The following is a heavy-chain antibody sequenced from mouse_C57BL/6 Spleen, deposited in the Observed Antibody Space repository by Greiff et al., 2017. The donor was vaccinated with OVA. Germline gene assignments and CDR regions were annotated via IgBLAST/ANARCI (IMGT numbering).Heavy chain of an antibody. J-gene: IGHJ1*03. CDR3: ARDCSSYHWYFDV. D-gene: IGHD1-1*01. CDR1: GYTFTSYW. V-gene: IGHV1-59*01. Sequence: QVQLQQPGAELVRPGTSVKLSCKASGYTFTSYWMHWVKQRPGQGLEWIGVIDPSDSYTNYNQKFKGKATLTVDTSSSTAYMQLSSPTSEDSAVYYCARDCSSYHWYFDVWGTGTTVTVSS. CDR2: IDPSDSYT.